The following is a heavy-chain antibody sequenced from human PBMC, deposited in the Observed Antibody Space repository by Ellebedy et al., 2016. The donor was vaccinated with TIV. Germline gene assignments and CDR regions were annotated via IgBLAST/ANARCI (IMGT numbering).Heavy chain of an antibody. Sequence: AASVKVSCKASGYTFTSYAMHWVRQAPGQRLEWMGWINAGNGNTKYSQKFQVRVTITRDTSATTAYMELSSLRSEDTAVYYCARGYDDAFDIWGQGTMVTVSS. CDR1: GYTFTSYA. V-gene: IGHV1-3*01. CDR3: ARGYDDAFDI. D-gene: IGHD1-14*01. CDR2: INAGNGNT. J-gene: IGHJ3*02.